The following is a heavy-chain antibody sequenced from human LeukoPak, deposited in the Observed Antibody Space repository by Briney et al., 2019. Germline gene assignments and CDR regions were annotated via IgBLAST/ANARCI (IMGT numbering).Heavy chain of an antibody. J-gene: IGHJ4*02. Sequence: GGSLRLSCAASGFTFSDYYMSWIRQAPGKGLEWVSYISSSGSTIYYADSVKGRFTISRDNAKNSLYLQMNSLRAEDTAVYYCARDHVEMATIGLFDYWGQGALVTVSS. CDR2: ISSSGSTI. CDR3: ARDHVEMATIGLFDY. V-gene: IGHV3-11*04. CDR1: GFTFSDYY. D-gene: IGHD5-24*01.